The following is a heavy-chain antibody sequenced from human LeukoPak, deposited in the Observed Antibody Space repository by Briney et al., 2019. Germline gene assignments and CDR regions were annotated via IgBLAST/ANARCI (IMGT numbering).Heavy chain of an antibody. CDR1: GFAFSTYS. CDR2: ISSSGNFI. V-gene: IGHV3-48*02. CDR3: AGAPRRRDSSGSFDS. Sequence: PGGSLRLSCAASGFAFSTYSMTWVRQAPGQGLEWVSYISSSGNFIYYADSVKGRFTISRDSAKNSLFLQMNSLRDEDTAVYYCAGAPRRRDSSGSFDSWGQGTLVTVSS. D-gene: IGHD3-22*01. J-gene: IGHJ4*02.